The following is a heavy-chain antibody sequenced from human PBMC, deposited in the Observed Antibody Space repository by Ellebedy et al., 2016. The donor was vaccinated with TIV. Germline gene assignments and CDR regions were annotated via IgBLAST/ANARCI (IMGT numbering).Heavy chain of an antibody. CDR3: ARLEPAYYYAMDV. CDR1: GGSIRGSGSY. J-gene: IGHJ6*02. CDR2: LLHTGSP. D-gene: IGHD1-26*01. Sequence: MPSETLSLTCGVSGGSIRGSGSYWGWIRQPPGKGLEWIGSLLHTGSPYYKPSLARPVTMSIDSSTNQFSLELRSVTAADTAVYYCARLEPAYYYAMDVWGQGTTVIVSS. V-gene: IGHV4-39*01.